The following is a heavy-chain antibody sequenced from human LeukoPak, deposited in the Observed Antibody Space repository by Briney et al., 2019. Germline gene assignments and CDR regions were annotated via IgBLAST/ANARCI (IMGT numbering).Heavy chain of an antibody. J-gene: IGHJ4*02. CDR1: GFTFSNYD. V-gene: IGHV3-13*05. D-gene: IGHD2-15*01. Sequence: GGSLRLSCAASGFTFSNYDMNWVRQATGKGLEWVSSIGTAGDPYYSGSVKGRFTISTENAKNSLYLQINSLRAGDTAVYYCARVGLYWSGGSCYSVFDYWGQGTLVTVSS. CDR3: ARVGLYWSGGSCYSVFDY. CDR2: IGTAGDP.